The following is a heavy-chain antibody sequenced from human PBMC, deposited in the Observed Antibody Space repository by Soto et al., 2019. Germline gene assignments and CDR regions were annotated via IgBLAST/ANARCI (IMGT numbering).Heavy chain of an antibody. Sequence: PGESLKISCKGSGYRFTSYWIGWVRQMPGKGLGWMGIIYPGDSETRYSPSFQGQVTISADKSISTAYLQWSSLKASDTAMYYCARGASHYYYYYYGMDVWGQGTTVTVSS. V-gene: IGHV5-51*01. CDR1: GYRFTSYW. J-gene: IGHJ6*02. CDR3: ARGASHYYYYYYGMDV. CDR2: IYPGDSET.